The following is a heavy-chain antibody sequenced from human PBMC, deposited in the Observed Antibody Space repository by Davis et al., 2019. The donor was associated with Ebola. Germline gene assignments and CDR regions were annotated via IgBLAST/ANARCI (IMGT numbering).Heavy chain of an antibody. CDR2: MNPNSGNT. J-gene: IGHJ4*02. CDR3: AREGELWITFPDY. CDR1: GYTFTSYG. D-gene: IGHD3-16*01. Sequence: ASVKVSCKASGYTFTSYGISWVRQAPGQRLEWMGWMNPNSGNTGYAQKFQGRVTMTRNTSISKAYMELNSLRSEDTAVYYCAREGELWITFPDYWGQGTLVTVSS. V-gene: IGHV1-8*02.